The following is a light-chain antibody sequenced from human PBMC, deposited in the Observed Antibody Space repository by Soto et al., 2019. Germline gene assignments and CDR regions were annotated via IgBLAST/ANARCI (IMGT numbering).Light chain of an antibody. Sequence: DIQMTQSPSSLSASLGDRVTITCRASQGINNYLAWYQQRPGKVPKLLISGASSLHSGVPSRFNDSGSGTDFTLTISSLQPEDVATYYCQKYNSAPWTFGQGTKIEIK. CDR1: QGINNY. J-gene: IGKJ1*01. CDR3: QKYNSAPWT. V-gene: IGKV1-27*01. CDR2: GAS.